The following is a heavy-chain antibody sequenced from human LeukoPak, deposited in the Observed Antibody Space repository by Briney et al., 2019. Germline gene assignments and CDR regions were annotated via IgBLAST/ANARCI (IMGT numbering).Heavy chain of an antibody. Sequence: SETLSLTCSVSGGSISSGYYYWSWIRQPPGKGPEWMGYIYHSGSTNYNPSLKSRVTISVDKSKNQFSLKLASVTAADTAMYYCARGRFYFDYWGQGSLVTVSS. CDR1: GGSISSGYYY. J-gene: IGHJ4*02. CDR2: IYHSGST. V-gene: IGHV4-30-2*01. CDR3: ARGRFYFDY.